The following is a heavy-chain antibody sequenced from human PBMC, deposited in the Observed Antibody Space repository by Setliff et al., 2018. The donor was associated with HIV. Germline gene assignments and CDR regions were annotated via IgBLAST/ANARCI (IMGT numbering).Heavy chain of an antibody. CDR1: GFTFSGSP. CDR2: IKTEAEGYAT. J-gene: IGHJ4*02. CDR3: TRPQYIYDSSDSDN. V-gene: IGHV3-73*01. Sequence: GESLKISCGASGFTFSGSPMRWVRQASGKGLEWVGRIKTEAEGYATAYAASVKGRFTISRDDSKNTAYLQMNSLKTEDTAIYYCTRPQYIYDSSDSDNWGQGALVTVSS. D-gene: IGHD3-22*01.